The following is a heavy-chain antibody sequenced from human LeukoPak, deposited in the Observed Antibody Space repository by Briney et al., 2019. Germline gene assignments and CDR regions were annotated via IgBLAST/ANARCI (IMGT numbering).Heavy chain of an antibody. CDR1: GFTFSSSW. J-gene: IGHJ2*01. CDR2: MNGDGRTI. V-gene: IGHV3-74*01. D-gene: IGHD1-7*01. Sequence: GGSLRLSCAASGFTFSSSWMHWVRQGPGKGLVWVARMNGDGRTINYADSVKGRFTISRDNAKSTLYLQMNSLRAEDAAVYYCARAGNYYFGLWGRGTLVTVSS. CDR3: ARAGNYYFGL.